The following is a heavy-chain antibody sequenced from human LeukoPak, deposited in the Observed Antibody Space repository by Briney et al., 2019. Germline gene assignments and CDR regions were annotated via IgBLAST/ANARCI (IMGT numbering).Heavy chain of an antibody. CDR3: AKDLEYSGSGTPGVFDY. Sequence: PGGSLRLSGEASEFTFSSYGMHWVRQAPGKGLDWVAFIRYDGSTQYYADSVKGRFAISRDNSKNTMYLQMNSLRGEDTAVYYCAKDLEYSGSGTPGVFDYWGQGTLVTVSS. CDR1: EFTFSSYG. J-gene: IGHJ4*02. CDR2: IRYDGSTQ. V-gene: IGHV3-30*02. D-gene: IGHD3-10*01.